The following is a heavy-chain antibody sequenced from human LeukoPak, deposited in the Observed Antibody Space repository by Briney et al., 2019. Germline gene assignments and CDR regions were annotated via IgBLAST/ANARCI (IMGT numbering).Heavy chain of an antibody. CDR1: GFTFDDYA. Sequence: GGSLRLSCAASGFTFDDYAMHWVRQAPGKGLEWVSLISWDGGSTYYADSVKGRFTISRDNSKNSLYLQMNSLRAEDTALYYCAKAQYCSGGSCYGGFDYWGQGTLVTVSS. J-gene: IGHJ4*02. V-gene: IGHV3-43D*03. CDR2: ISWDGGST. D-gene: IGHD2-15*01. CDR3: AKAQYCSGGSCYGGFDY.